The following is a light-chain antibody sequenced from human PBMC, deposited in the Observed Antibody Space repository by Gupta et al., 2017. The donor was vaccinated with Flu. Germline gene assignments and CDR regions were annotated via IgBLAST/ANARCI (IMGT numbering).Light chain of an antibody. CDR3: SSYTSSSPV. CDR2: EVR. V-gene: IGLV2-14*01. CDR1: SSDVGGYNY. Sequence: SALTQPASVSGSPGQSITISCTGTSSDVGGYNYVSWYQQHPGKALKLMIYEVRNRPSGVSNRFSGSKSGTTASLTISGLQAEDESYYYCSSYTSSSPVFGGGTKLTVL. J-gene: IGLJ2*01.